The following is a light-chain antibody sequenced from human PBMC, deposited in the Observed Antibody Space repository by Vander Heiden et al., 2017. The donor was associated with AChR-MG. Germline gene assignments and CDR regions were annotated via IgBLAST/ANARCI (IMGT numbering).Light chain of an antibody. V-gene: IGKV3-11*01. CDR2: ATS. Sequence: LTQPPATLSSSPGERATLSCRASQSVSSYLAWYQQKPGQAPRLLIYATSSMASGIPSRFSGSGPGTDFTLTISSLEPEDFAIYYCQQRNNWPPTFGEGTKVEIK. J-gene: IGKJ4*02. CDR1: QSVSSY. CDR3: QQRNNWPPT.